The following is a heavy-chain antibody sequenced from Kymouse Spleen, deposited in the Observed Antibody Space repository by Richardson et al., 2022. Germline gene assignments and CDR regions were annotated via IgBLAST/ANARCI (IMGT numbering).Heavy chain of an antibody. Sequence: EVQLVESGGGLVKPGGSLRLSCAASGFTFSNAWMSWVRQAPGKGLEWVGRIKSKTDGGTTDYAAPVKGRFTISRDDSKNTLYLQMNSLKTEDTAVYYCTTPTVTTSGYYYYYGMDVWGQGTTVTVSS. CDR2: IKSKTDGGTT. CDR3: TTPTVTTSGYYYYYGMDV. J-gene: IGHJ6*02. V-gene: IGHV3-15*01. D-gene: IGHD4-17*01. CDR1: GFTFSNAW.